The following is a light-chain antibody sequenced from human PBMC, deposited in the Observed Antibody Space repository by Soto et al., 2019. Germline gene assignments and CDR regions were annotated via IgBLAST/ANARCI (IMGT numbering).Light chain of an antibody. V-gene: IGKV3-20*01. Sequence: EIVLTQSPGTLSLSPGERGTLSCWASQSVSSSYLAWYQHKPGQAPRLLIYGASSRATGIPDRFSGSGSGTDFTLTISRLEPEDFAVYYCQQYGSSPFTFGPGTKVDI. CDR2: GAS. CDR3: QQYGSSPFT. CDR1: QSVSSSY. J-gene: IGKJ3*01.